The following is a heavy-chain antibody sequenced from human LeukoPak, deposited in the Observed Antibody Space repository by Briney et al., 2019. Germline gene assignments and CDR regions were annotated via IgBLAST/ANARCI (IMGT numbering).Heavy chain of an antibody. Sequence: GRSLRLACAASASTFSSPWTGCVRHARGDWMGWVAYIKQDGIESNYFDSVKGRFTMSRDNSNSKLYPQMNSLRAEDTVVYYCANVRVGWGQGTLVTVSS. J-gene: IGHJ4*02. V-gene: IGHV3-7*01. D-gene: IGHD2-8*02. CDR3: ANVRVG. CDR2: IKQDGIES. CDR1: ASTFSSPW.